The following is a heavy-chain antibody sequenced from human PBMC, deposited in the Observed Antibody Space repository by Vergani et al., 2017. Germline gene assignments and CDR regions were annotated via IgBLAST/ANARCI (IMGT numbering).Heavy chain of an antibody. V-gene: IGHV3-23*01. Sequence: EVQLLESGGGLAQPGGSLRLSCAASGFTFSSYAMTWVRQAPGKGLEGVSTISGSGDSTYYAASVKGRFTISRDNSKNTLYLQMNSLRAEATAVYYCAKGVSASKYFYYDMDVWGQGTTVTVSS. J-gene: IGHJ6*02. CDR1: GFTFSSYA. CDR3: AKGVSASKYFYYDMDV. CDR2: ISGSGDST.